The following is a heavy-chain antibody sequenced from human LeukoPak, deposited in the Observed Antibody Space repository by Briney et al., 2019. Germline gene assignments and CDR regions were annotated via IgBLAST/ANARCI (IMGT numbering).Heavy chain of an antibody. CDR1: GGSVSSGSYY. D-gene: IGHD3-10*01. V-gene: IGHV4-61*01. J-gene: IGHJ4*02. CDR2: IYYSGST. Sequence: ASETLSLTCTVSGGSVSSGSYYWSWIRQPPGKGLEWIGYIYYSGSTNYNPSLKSRVTISVDTSKNQFSLKLSSVTAADTAVYYCARAPNLPGGSGCYVNFDYWGQGTLVTVSS. CDR3: ARAPNLPGGSGCYVNFDY.